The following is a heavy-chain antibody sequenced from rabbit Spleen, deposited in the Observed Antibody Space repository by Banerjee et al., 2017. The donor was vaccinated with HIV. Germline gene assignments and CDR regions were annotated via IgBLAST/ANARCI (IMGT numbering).Heavy chain of an antibody. V-gene: IGHV1S45*01. CDR1: GFSFSTSHY. D-gene: IGHD7-1*01. CDR2: IAAGSNGGT. J-gene: IGHJ4*01. Sequence: QEQLVESGGDLVTPGASLTLTCTASGFSFSTSHYISWLRQAPEKGLEWIGTIAAGSNGGTNFATWAKGRFTISSHNAQNTLYLQLNSLTAADTATYFCVREAGYAGYGDGNLWGQGTLVTVS. CDR3: VREAGYAGYGDGNL.